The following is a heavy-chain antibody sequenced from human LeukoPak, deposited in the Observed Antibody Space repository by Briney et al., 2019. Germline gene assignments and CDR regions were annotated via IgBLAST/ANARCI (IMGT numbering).Heavy chain of an antibody. CDR1: GFTFSSYA. CDR2: ISYDGSNK. J-gene: IGHJ4*02. V-gene: IGHV3-30-3*02. D-gene: IGHD3-3*01. CDR3: AKSGSYDFWSGYYVDY. Sequence: GGSLRLSCAASGFTFSSYAMHWVRQAPGKGLEWVAVISYDGSNKYYADSVKGRFTIFRDNSKNTLYLQMNSLRAEDTAVYYCAKSGSYDFWSGYYVDYWGQGTLVTVSS.